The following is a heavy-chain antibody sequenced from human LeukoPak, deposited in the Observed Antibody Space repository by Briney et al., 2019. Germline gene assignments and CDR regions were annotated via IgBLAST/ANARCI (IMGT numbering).Heavy chain of an antibody. CDR2: ISGSGGST. J-gene: IGHJ4*02. V-gene: IGHV3-23*01. CDR3: AKDLESIAVYY. Sequence: GGSLRLFCAASGFTFSSYAMSWVRQAPGKGLEWVSAISGSGGSTYYADSVKGRFTISRDNSKNTLYLQMNILRAEDTAVYYCAKDLESIAVYYWGQGTLVTVSS. D-gene: IGHD6-19*01. CDR1: GFTFSSYA.